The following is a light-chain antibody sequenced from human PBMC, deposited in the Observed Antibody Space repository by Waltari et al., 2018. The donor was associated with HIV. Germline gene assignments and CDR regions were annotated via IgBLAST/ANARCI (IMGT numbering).Light chain of an antibody. CDR2: WAS. CDR1: QSILYKSDSKNY. Sequence: DIVMTQSPDSLAMSLGERAAISCKSNQSILYKSDSKNYLNWYQQKPGQPPKLIIYWASTRESGVPDRFSGSGSGTDFTLTISSLQAEDVAVYYCQQYYNTPRTFGQGTKVEIK. J-gene: IGKJ1*01. CDR3: QQYYNTPRT. V-gene: IGKV4-1*01.